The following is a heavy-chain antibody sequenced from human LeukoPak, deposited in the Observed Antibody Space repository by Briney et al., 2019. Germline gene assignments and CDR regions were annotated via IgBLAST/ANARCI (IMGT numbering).Heavy chain of an antibody. CDR3: ARRVMELRAFDI. D-gene: IGHD1-7*01. Sequence: SEAPSPPCPVSGGSLSSSSYYLGWIRPPPRKGLAWIGSIYYSGSTYYNPSLKSRVTISVDTSKNQFSLKLSSVTAADTAVYYCARRVMELRAFDIWGQGTMVTVSS. J-gene: IGHJ3*02. V-gene: IGHV4-39*01. CDR2: IYYSGST. CDR1: GGSLSSSSYY.